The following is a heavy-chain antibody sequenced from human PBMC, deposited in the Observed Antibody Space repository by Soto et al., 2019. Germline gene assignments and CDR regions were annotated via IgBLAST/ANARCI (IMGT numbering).Heavy chain of an antibody. CDR3: ANDLYDYVFSPYFDY. CDR1: GFTFSSYA. J-gene: IGHJ4*02. Sequence: EVQLLESGGGLVQPGGSLRLSCAASGFTFSSYAMSWVRQAPGKGLEWVSAISGSGGSTYYADSVKGRFTISRDNSKNTLYLQMNSLRAEDTAVYYCANDLYDYVFSPYFDYWGQGTLVTVSS. D-gene: IGHD3-16*01. CDR2: ISGSGGST. V-gene: IGHV3-23*01.